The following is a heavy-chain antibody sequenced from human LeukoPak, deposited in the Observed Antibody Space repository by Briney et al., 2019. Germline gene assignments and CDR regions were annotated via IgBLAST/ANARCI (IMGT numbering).Heavy chain of an antibody. D-gene: IGHD4-11*01. V-gene: IGHV4-59*08. CDR1: GGPISSYY. J-gene: IGHJ4*02. Sequence: SETLSLTCTVSGGPISSYYWSWIRQPPGKGLEWIGYISHSGRTNFNPSLRSRVTISVATSKNQFSLELSSVTAADTALYYCARHDYSNPRVDYWGQGTLVTVSS. CDR3: ARHDYSNPRVDY. CDR2: ISHSGRT.